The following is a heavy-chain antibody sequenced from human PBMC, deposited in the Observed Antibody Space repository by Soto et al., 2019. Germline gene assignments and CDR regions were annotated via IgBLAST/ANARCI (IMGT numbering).Heavy chain of an antibody. J-gene: IGHJ6*02. D-gene: IGHD2-15*01. CDR1: GGTFSSYA. V-gene: IGHV1-69*13. CDR2: IIPIFGTA. CDR3: AGRGGRGGVVATYYYYGMDV. Sequence: GASVKVSCKASGGTFSSYAISWVRQAPGQGLEWMGGIIPIFGTANYAQKFQGRVTITADESTSTAYMELSSLRSEDTAVYYCAGRGGRGGVVATYYYYGMDVWGQGTTVTVSS.